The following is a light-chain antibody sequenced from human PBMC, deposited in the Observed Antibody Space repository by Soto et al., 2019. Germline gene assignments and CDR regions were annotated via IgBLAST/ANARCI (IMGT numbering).Light chain of an antibody. V-gene: IGLV1-44*01. CDR1: SSNIGTDT. CDR2: SNY. CDR3: AAWDDGLNSYV. Sequence: QSVLTQPPSTSGTPGQRVTISCPGSSSNIGTDTVNWYQQLPGAAPKLLIHSNYQRPSGVPDRLSGSKSGTSASLAISGLLSEDEADDYCAAWDDGLNSYVFGIGTKVTVL. J-gene: IGLJ1*01.